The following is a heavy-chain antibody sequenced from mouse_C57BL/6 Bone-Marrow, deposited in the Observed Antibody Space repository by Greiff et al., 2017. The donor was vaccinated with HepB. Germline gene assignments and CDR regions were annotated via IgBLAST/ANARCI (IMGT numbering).Heavy chain of an antibody. J-gene: IGHJ2*01. D-gene: IGHD1-1*01. Sequence: QVQLQQSGPELVKPGASVKISCKASGYGFTSYYIHWVKQRPGQGLEWIGWIYPGSGNTKYNEKFKGKATLTADTSSSTAYMQLSSLTSEDSAVYYCARYYYGSSYDFDYWGQGTTLTVSS. CDR1: GYGFTSYY. CDR2: IYPGSGNT. CDR3: ARYYYGSSYDFDY. V-gene: IGHV1-66*01.